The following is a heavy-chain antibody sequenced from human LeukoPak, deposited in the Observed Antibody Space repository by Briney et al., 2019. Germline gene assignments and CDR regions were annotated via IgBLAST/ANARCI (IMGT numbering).Heavy chain of an antibody. V-gene: IGHV3-33*01. CDR2: IWYDGSNT. J-gene: IGHJ3*02. CDR1: GFTLSTYG. Sequence: GGSLRLSCSASGFTLSTYGMHWVRQAPGKGLEWVALIWYDGSNTFYLESVKGRFTISRDNSNNTLSLELKSLRVEDTGLYYCVRSTAAALNNIFDMWGQGTMVIVSS. CDR3: VRSTAAALNNIFDM. D-gene: IGHD6-13*01.